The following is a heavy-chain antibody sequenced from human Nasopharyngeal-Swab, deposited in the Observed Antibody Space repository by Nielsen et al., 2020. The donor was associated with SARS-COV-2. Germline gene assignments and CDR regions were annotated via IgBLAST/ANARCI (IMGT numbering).Heavy chain of an antibody. Sequence: ASVKVSCKASGYTFTSYDINWVRQATGQGLEWMGWMNPNSGNTGYAQKFQGRVTITRDTSASTAYMELSSLRSEDTAVYYCARDRGGKMAAAGIYFDYWGQGTLVTVSS. V-gene: IGHV1-8*01. CDR3: ARDRGGKMAAAGIYFDY. CDR2: MNPNSGNT. D-gene: IGHD6-13*01. CDR1: GYTFTSYD. J-gene: IGHJ4*02.